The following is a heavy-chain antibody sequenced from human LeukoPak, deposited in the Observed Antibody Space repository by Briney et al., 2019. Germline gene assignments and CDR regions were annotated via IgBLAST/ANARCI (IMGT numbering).Heavy chain of an antibody. CDR3: ASPLGYCSSTNCYGDY. D-gene: IGHD2-2*01. J-gene: IGHJ4*02. CDR2: IYYSGVT. Sequence: KPSETLSLTCTVSGGSISTFYWNWIRQPPGKGLEWIGSIYYSGVTYYNPSLESRVTILVDTSKNQFSLKLSSVTATDTAVYYCASPLGYCSSTNCYGDYWGQGTLVTVSS. V-gene: IGHV4-59*04. CDR1: GGSISTFY.